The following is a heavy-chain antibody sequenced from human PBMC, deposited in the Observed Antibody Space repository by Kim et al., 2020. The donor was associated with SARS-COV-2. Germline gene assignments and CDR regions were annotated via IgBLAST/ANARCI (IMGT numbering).Heavy chain of an antibody. D-gene: IGHD5-18*01. CDR3: ARRIQLWYDY. Sequence: TYYTPPLKSRVPTSVATSNNQFSLKLSSVTAADTAVYYCARRIQLWYDYWGQGTLVTVSS. J-gene: IGHJ4*02. CDR2: T. V-gene: IGHV4-39*01.